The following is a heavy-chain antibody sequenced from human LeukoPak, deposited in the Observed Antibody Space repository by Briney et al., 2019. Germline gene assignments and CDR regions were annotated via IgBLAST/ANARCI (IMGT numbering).Heavy chain of an antibody. D-gene: IGHD3-16*02. CDR2: ISDSGGST. CDR1: GFTFSDYA. Sequence: GSLRLSSVASGFTFSDYAMSWVRQAPGKGLEWVSGISDSGGSTYYTDSVQGRCTISRDNSKNTVSLQMNNLKAEDTAVYFCARHYSFIAYWGQGTLVTVTS. CDR3: ARHYSFIAY. J-gene: IGHJ4*02. V-gene: IGHV3-23*01.